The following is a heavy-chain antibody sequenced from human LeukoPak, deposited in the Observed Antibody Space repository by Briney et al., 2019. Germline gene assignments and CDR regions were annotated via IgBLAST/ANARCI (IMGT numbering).Heavy chain of an antibody. CDR2: IYPGGSDT. D-gene: IGHD2-21*01. V-gene: IGHV5-51*01. CDR1: GYPFISNW. J-gene: IGHJ3*02. CDR3: ARHRVGIYSRNHAFDI. Sequence: GESLQISCKASGYPFISNWIGWVRQLPGKGLELMGIIYPGGSDTRYSPSFQGQVTISVDKSISTAYLQWSSLKASDTAKYYCARHRVGIYSRNHAFDIWGQGTMVTVSS.